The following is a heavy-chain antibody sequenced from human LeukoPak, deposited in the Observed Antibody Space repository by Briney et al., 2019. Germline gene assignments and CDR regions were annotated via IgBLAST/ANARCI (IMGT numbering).Heavy chain of an antibody. Sequence: PSQTLYLTCTVSGGSISSGSYYWSWIRQPAGKGLEWIGRIYTSGSTNYNPSLKSRVTISVDTSKNQFSLKLSSVTAADTAVYYCASGGSYRVDYWGQGTLVTVSS. CDR3: ASGGSYRVDY. CDR2: IYTSGST. D-gene: IGHD1-26*01. V-gene: IGHV4-61*02. CDR1: GGSISSGSYY. J-gene: IGHJ4*02.